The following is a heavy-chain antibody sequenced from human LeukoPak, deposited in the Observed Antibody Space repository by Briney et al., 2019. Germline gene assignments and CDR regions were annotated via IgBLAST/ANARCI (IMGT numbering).Heavy chain of an antibody. D-gene: IGHD5-24*01. Sequence: PSQTLSLTCTVSAVSISSGGYYWTWIRQHPGEGLEWIGYIHYSGNTYYNPSLKSRVTISVDTSKNQFALNLSSVTAADTAVYYCARDLIDGYNRVAFDIWGQGTVVTVSS. V-gene: IGHV4-31*03. J-gene: IGHJ3*02. CDR2: IHYSGNT. CDR1: AVSISSGGYY. CDR3: ARDLIDGYNRVAFDI.